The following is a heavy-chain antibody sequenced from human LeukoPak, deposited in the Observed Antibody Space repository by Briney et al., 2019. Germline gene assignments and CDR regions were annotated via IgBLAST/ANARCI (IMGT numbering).Heavy chain of an antibody. CDR2: ISSSGNTK. CDR1: GFTFSDYY. Sequence: PGGSLRLSCAASGFTFSDYYMSWIRQAPGKGLEWVSYISSSGNTKYYADSVKGRFTISRDNSKNTLYLQMNSLRAEDTAVYYCAKGYSSGWRAEYFQHWGQGTLVTVSS. CDR3: AKGYSSGWRAEYFQH. V-gene: IGHV3-11*01. J-gene: IGHJ1*01. D-gene: IGHD6-19*01.